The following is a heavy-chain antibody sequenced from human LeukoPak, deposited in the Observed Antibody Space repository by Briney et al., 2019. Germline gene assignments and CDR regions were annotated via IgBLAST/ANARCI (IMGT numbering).Heavy chain of an antibody. CDR2: INSDGSST. CDR3: ARVGATPLLDY. V-gene: IGHV3-74*01. D-gene: IGHD1-26*01. CDR1: GFTFSSYW. Sequence: GGSLRLSCAASGFTFSSYWMHWVRQAPGKGLVWVSRINSDGSSTSYADSVKGRFTISRDNAKNTLYLQMNSLRAEDTAVYYCARVGATPLLDYWGQGTLVTVSS. J-gene: IGHJ4*02.